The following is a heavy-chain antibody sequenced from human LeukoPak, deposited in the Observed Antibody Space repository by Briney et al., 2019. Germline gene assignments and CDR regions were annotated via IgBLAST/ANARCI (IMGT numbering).Heavy chain of an antibody. V-gene: IGHV3-48*04. J-gene: IGHJ3*02. Sequence: GGSLRLSCAASGFTFSSYSMNWVRQAPGKGLEWVSYISSSGTNKLYPDSVKGRFTISRDNAQNSLYLQLNSLRAGDTAVYYCARALHDAFDIWGQGTMVTVSP. CDR3: ARALHDAFDI. CDR1: GFTFSSYS. CDR2: ISSSGTNK.